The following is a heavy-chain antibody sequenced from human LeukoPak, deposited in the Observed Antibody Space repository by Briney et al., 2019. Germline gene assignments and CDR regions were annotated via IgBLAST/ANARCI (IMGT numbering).Heavy chain of an antibody. J-gene: IGHJ4*02. V-gene: IGHV1-2*02. CDR3: ASPAVAQHVTPFDY. Sequence: ASVKVSCKASGYTFSDYYINWVRQAPGQGLEWVGWINPNNGGTNYAQKFQGRVTMTRDTSISTVYMDLSRLTSDDAAVYYCASPAVAQHVTPFDYWGQGTLVTVSS. CDR1: GYTFSDYY. CDR2: INPNNGGT. D-gene: IGHD6-19*01.